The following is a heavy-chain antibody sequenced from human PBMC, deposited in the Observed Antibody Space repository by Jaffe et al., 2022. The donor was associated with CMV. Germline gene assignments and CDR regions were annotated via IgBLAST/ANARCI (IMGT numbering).Heavy chain of an antibody. Sequence: QVQLQQWGAGLLKPSETLSLTCAVYGGSFSGYYWSWIRQPPGKGLEWIGEINHSGSTNYNPSLKSRVTISVDTSKNQFSLKLSSVTAADTAVYYCARGVRCSGGSCRDLGHDYYFDYWGQGTLVTVSS. V-gene: IGHV4-34*01. D-gene: IGHD2-15*01. CDR1: GGSFSGYY. CDR3: ARGVRCSGGSCRDLGHDYYFDY. J-gene: IGHJ4*02. CDR2: INHSGST.